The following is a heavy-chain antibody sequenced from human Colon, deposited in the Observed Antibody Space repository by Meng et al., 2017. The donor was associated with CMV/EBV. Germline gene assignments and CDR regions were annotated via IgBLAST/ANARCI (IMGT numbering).Heavy chain of an antibody. CDR2: ITSDGDST. CDR1: GFTFGDYT. V-gene: IGHV3-43*01. CDR3: AKRYCATPSCFPRSFDY. J-gene: IGHJ4*02. Sequence: GESLKISCAASGFTFGDYTMHWVRQAPGKGLEWVSLITSDGDSTYYADSMKGRFTISRDNSKNLLYLQMNGLRAEDTAVYYCAKRYCATPSCFPRSFDYWGQGTLVTVSS. D-gene: IGHD2-2*01.